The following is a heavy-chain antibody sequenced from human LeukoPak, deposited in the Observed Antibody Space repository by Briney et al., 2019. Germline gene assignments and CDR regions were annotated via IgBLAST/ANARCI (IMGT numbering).Heavy chain of an antibody. J-gene: IGHJ4*02. Sequence: GRSLRLSCAASGFTFSTYAMHWVRQGPGKGLEWVADISYDGSNKYYADSVKGRFTISRDNSKNTLYLQMSSLSAEDTAVYYCARTTTPHYYGSGSYALGYWGQGTLVTVPS. CDR3: ARTTTPHYYGSGSYALGY. D-gene: IGHD3-10*01. CDR1: GFTFSTYA. CDR2: ISYDGSNK. V-gene: IGHV3-30-3*01.